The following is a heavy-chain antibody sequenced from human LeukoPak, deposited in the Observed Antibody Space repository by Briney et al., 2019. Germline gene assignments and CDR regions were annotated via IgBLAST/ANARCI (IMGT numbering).Heavy chain of an antibody. J-gene: IGHJ3*02. CDR3: AKDLLDGSGPYAFDI. D-gene: IGHD3-10*01. CDR1: GFTFGSYA. Sequence: GGSLRLSCAASGFTFGSYAMSWVRQAPGKGLEWVSAISGSGGSTYYADSVKGRFTISRDNSKNTLYLQMNSLRAEDTAVYYCAKDLLDGSGPYAFDIWGQGTMVTVSS. CDR2: ISGSGGST. V-gene: IGHV3-23*01.